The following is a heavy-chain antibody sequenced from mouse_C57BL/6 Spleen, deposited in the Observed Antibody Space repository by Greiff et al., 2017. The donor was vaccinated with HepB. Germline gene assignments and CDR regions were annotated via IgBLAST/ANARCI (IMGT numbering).Heavy chain of an antibody. V-gene: IGHV1-55*01. CDR1: GYTFTSYW. Sequence: VQLQQPGAELVKPGASVKMSCKASGYTFTSYWITWVKQRPGQGLEWIGDIYPGSGSTNYNEKFKSKATLTVDTSSSTAYMQLSSLTSEDSAVYYCAREGVYYGPLYAMDYWGQGTSVTVSS. CDR3: AREGVYYGPLYAMDY. CDR2: IYPGSGST. D-gene: IGHD1-2*01. J-gene: IGHJ4*01.